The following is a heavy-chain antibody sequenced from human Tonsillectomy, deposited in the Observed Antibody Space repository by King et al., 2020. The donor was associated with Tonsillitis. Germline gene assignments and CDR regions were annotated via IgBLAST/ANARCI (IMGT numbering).Heavy chain of an antibody. CDR1: GYTFTRYD. Sequence: VQLVESGAEVKKPGASVKVSCKASGYTFTRYDINWVRQATGQGLEWMGWMNPNSDNTGYAQKFQGRVTMTRNTYISTAYMELSSLRSEDTAVYYCARSGMRGYCSGGSCYSADFYYYYGMDVWGQGTTVTVSS. V-gene: IGHV1-8*01. CDR3: ARSGMRGYCSGGSCYSADFYYYYGMDV. D-gene: IGHD2-15*01. CDR2: MNPNSDNT. J-gene: IGHJ6*02.